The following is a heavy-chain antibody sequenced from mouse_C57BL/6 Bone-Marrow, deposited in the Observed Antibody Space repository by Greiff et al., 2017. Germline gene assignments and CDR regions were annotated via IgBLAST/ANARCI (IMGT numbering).Heavy chain of an antibody. Sequence: QVTLKACGPGILQPSQTLSLTCSFSGFSLSTFGMGVGWIRQPSGKGLEWLAHIWWDDDKYYNPVLKSRLTTSKETSKNKLFLKIANVDTADTATYYCAQIDSYGSSPYWYFDVWGTGTTVTVSS. V-gene: IGHV8-8*01. CDR3: AQIDSYGSSPYWYFDV. D-gene: IGHD1-1*01. CDR1: GFSLSTFGMG. J-gene: IGHJ1*03. CDR2: IWWDDDK.